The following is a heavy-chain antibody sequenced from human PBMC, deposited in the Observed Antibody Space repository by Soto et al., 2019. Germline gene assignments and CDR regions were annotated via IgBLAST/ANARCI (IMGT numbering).Heavy chain of an antibody. CDR1: VFSFTGSA. D-gene: IGHD5-12*01. V-gene: IGHV3-73*01. CDR2: MRSRANSYAT. Sequence: WGSLRLSCAASVFSFTGSAMHWCRQASGKGLEWVGRMRSRANSYATTYAESVKGRFTISRDDSKNTAYLQMNSLKTEDTAVYYCTTSANDKFVDYWGQGTLVTVSS. J-gene: IGHJ4*02. CDR3: TTSANDKFVDY.